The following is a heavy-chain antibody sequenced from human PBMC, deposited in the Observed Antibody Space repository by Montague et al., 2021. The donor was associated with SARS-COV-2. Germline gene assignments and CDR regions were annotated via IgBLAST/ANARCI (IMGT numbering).Heavy chain of an antibody. J-gene: IGHJ6*02. D-gene: IGHD2-2*01. CDR2: INHSGST. CDR3: TREGYQVLWSDYYYYGMDV. V-gene: IGHV4-34*01. Sequence: SETLSLTCAVYGGSFSGYYWSWIRQPPGKGLEWIGEINHSGSTNYNPSLKSRATISVDTSKNQFSLKLSSVTAADTAVYYCTREGYQVLWSDYYYYGMDVWGRGTTVTVSS. CDR1: GGSFSGYY.